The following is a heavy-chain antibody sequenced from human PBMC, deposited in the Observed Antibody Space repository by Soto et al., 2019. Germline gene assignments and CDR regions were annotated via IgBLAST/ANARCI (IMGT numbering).Heavy chain of an antibody. CDR2: ISYDGRNE. V-gene: IGHV3-30*04. Sequence: QVQVVEAGGGVVEPGRFLRLSCAASGFTFRNYAIQRVRQAPGKGLEWVGVISYDGRNEYYADSVRGRFTISRDKSKNSAFLQLSSLRAEDTAVYYCAKGEGYSSTGTDSWGQGTLVTVSS. CDR3: AKGEGYSSTGTDS. CDR1: GFTFRNYA. J-gene: IGHJ5*01. D-gene: IGHD6-13*01.